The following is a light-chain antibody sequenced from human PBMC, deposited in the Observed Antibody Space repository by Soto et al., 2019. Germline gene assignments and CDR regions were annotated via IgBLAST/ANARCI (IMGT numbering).Light chain of an antibody. CDR2: EVS. Sequence: QSALTQPASVSGSPGQSITISCTGTSSDVGGYNYVSWYQQHPGKAPKLMIYEVSNRPSGVPDRFSGSKSGNTASLTISGLQAEDEADYYCCSYAASNTFVFGTGTKLTVL. J-gene: IGLJ1*01. V-gene: IGLV2-14*01. CDR3: CSYAASNTFV. CDR1: SSDVGGYNY.